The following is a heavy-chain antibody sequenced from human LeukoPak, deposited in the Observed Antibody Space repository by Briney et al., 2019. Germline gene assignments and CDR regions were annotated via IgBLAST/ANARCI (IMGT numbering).Heavy chain of an antibody. CDR2: IRSKAYGGTT. Sequence: GGSLRPSCTASGFTFGDYAMSWVRQAPGKGLEWVGFIRSKAYGGTTEYAATVKGRFTISRDDSKSTAYLQMNSLKTEDTAVYYCTRHRWNAQAGFDYWGQGTLVTVSS. J-gene: IGHJ4*02. CDR3: TRHRWNAQAGFDY. D-gene: IGHD1-1*01. V-gene: IGHV3-49*04. CDR1: GFTFGDYA.